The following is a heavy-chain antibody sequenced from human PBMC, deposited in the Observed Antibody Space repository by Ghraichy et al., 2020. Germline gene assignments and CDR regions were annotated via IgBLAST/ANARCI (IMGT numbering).Heavy chain of an antibody. J-gene: IGHJ5*02. Sequence: SETLSLTCAVSGGSISSGGYSWSWIRQPPGKGLEWIGYIYHSGSTYYNPSLKSRVTISVDRSKNQFSLKLSSVTAADTAVYYCAREARDNWFDPWGQGTLVTVSS. D-gene: IGHD5-12*01. V-gene: IGHV4-30-2*01. CDR3: AREARDNWFDP. CDR1: GGSISSGGYS. CDR2: IYHSGST.